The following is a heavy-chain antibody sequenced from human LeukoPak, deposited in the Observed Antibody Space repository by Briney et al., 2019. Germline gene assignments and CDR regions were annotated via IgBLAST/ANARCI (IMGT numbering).Heavy chain of an antibody. Sequence: GGSLRLSCAASGFTFSSYAMSWVRQAPGKGLEWVSAISGSGGSTYYADSVKGRFTISRDNSKNTLYLQMNSLRAEDTAVYYCAKARGSTTYYYDSSGYPHLYYFDYWGQGTLVTVSS. J-gene: IGHJ4*02. V-gene: IGHV3-23*01. CDR1: GFTFSSYA. CDR2: ISGSGGST. CDR3: AKARGSTTYYYDSSGYPHLYYFDY. D-gene: IGHD3-22*01.